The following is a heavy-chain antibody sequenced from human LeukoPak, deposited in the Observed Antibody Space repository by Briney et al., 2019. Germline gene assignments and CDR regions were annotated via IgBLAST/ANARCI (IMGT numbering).Heavy chain of an antibody. CDR2: ISGSGGST. V-gene: IGHV3-23*01. CDR3: AKDQAGG. D-gene: IGHD1-26*01. J-gene: IGHJ1*01. Sequence: GGSLRLSCAASGFTFSSYAMSWVRQAPGKGLEWVSAISGSGGSTYYADSVKGRFTISRDNSKNTLYLQMDSLGVEDTAVYCRAKDQAGGWGQGTRVTVSS. CDR1: GFTFSSYA.